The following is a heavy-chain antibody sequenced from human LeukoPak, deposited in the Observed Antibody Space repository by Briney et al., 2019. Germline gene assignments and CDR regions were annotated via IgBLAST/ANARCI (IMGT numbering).Heavy chain of an antibody. CDR1: GFTFGDYA. CDR2: IRSKAYGGTT. CDR3: TRGAGGSYWNYYYYMDV. D-gene: IGHD1-26*01. V-gene: IGHV3-49*04. Sequence: GGSLRLSCTASGFTFGDYAMSWVRQAPGKGLEWVGFIRSKAYGGTTEYAASVKGRFTISRDDFKSIAYLQMNSLETEDTAVYYCTRGAGGSYWNYYYYMDVWGKGTTVTVSS. J-gene: IGHJ6*03.